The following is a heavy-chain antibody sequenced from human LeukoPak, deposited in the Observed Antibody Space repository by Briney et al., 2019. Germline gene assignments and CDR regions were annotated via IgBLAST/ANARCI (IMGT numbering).Heavy chain of an antibody. CDR1: GYTFTGYY. CDR3: ARYCSSTSCYDGFDY. Sequence: ASVKVSCKASGYTFTGYYMHWVRQAPGQGLEWMGWINPNSGGTNYAQKFQGRVTMTRDTSISTAYMELSRLRPDDTAVYYCARYCSSTSCYDGFDYWGQGTLVTVSS. V-gene: IGHV1-2*02. J-gene: IGHJ4*02. D-gene: IGHD2-2*01. CDR2: INPNSGGT.